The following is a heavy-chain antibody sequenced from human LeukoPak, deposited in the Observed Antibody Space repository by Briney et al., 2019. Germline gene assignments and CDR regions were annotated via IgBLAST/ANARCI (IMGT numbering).Heavy chain of an antibody. CDR1: GFTFITYS. J-gene: IGHJ4*02. CDR3: ARGPQRDYDILTGYYPFDY. Sequence: GGSLRLSCAVSGFTFITYSMNWVRQAPGKGLEWVSSISSSSSYMYYADSVKGRFTISRDNAKNSLYLQMNSLRAEDTAVYYCARGPQRDYDILTGYYPFDYWGQGTLVTVSS. V-gene: IGHV3-21*01. D-gene: IGHD3-9*01. CDR2: ISSSSSYM.